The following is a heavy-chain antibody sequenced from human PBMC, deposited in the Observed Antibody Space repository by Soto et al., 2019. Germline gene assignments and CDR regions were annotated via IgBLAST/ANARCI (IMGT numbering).Heavy chain of an antibody. CDR1: GFTFGSYG. CDR3: AKEQLAAREMATITADMNFDY. J-gene: IGHJ4*02. Sequence: QVQLVESGGGVVQPGRSLRLSCAASGFTFGSYGMHWVRQAPGKGLEWVAVISYDGSNKYYADSVKGRFTISRDNSKNTLYLQMNSLRAEDTAVYYCAKEQLAAREMATITADMNFDYWGQGTLVTVFS. D-gene: IGHD5-12*01. V-gene: IGHV3-30*18. CDR2: ISYDGSNK.